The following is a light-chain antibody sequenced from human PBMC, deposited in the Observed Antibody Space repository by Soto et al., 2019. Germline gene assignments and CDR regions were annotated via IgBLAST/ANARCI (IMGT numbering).Light chain of an antibody. CDR1: QSISNW. CDR3: QQYNSYPWT. V-gene: IGKV1-5*01. Sequence: DIQVTQSPPTLSASVGDRVTITCRASQSISNWLAWYQQKPGKAPKLLIYDASSLESGVPSRFSGSGSGTEFTLTITSLQPDDFATYYCQQYNSYPWTFGQGTKVDIK. CDR2: DAS. J-gene: IGKJ1*01.